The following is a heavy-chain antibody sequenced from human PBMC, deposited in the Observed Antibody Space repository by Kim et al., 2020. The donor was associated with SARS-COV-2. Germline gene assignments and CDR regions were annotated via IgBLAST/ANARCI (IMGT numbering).Heavy chain of an antibody. D-gene: IGHD6-19*01. CDR2: ISGSGGST. J-gene: IGHJ6*02. CDR3: AKDRARQQWLVSRYYYGMDV. Sequence: GGSLRLSCAASGFTFSSYAMSWVRQAPGKGLEWVSAISGSGGSTYYADSVKGRFTISRDNSKNTLYLQMNSLRAEDTAVYYCAKDRARQQWLVSRYYYGMDVWGQGTTVTVSS. CDR1: GFTFSSYA. V-gene: IGHV3-23*01.